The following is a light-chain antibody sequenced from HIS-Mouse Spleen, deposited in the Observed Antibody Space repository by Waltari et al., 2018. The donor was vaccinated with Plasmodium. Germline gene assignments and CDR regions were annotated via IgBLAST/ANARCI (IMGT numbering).Light chain of an antibody. V-gene: IGLV2-8*01. CDR2: EVS. CDR1: SSALGGYNY. J-gene: IGLJ2*01. Sequence: QSALTQPPSASGSPGQSVTIPCTGTSSALGGYNYVSWYQQHPGKAPKLMIYEVSKRPSGVPDRFSGSKSGNTASLTVSGLQAEDEADYYCSSYAGSNNLVFGGGTKLTVL. CDR3: SSYAGSNNLV.